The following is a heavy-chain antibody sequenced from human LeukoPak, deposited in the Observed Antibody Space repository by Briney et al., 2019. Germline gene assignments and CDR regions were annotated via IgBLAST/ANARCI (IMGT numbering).Heavy chain of an antibody. V-gene: IGHV4-59*12. D-gene: IGHD3-22*01. CDR3: ARSGWDYYDSSGPRSWFDP. CDR2: IYHSGST. Sequence: SETLSLTCTVSGGSISSYYWSWIRQPPGKGLEWIGYIYHSGSTYYNPSLKSRVTISEDRSKNQFSLKLSSVTAADTAVYYCARSGWDYYDSSGPRSWFDPWGQGTLVTVSS. J-gene: IGHJ5*02. CDR1: GGSISSYY.